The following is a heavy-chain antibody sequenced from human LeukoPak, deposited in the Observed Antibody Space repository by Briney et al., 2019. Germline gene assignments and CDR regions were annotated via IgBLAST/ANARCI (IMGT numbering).Heavy chain of an antibody. CDR2: IYYSGST. V-gene: IGHV4-59*01. CDR1: GGSISSYY. Sequence: SETLSLTCTVSGGSISSYYWNWIRRPPGKGLEWIGYIYYSGSTNYNPSLKSRVTISVDTSKNQFSLKLSSVTAADTAVYYCARGDCSSTICYSPMDVWGKGTTVTVSS. D-gene: IGHD2-2*01. J-gene: IGHJ6*03. CDR3: ARGDCSSTICYSPMDV.